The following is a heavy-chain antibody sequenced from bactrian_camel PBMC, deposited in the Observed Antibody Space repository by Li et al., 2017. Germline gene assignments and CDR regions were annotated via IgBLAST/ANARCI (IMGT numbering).Heavy chain of an antibody. Sequence: VESGGGSVEPGGSLKLSCTVIGFIFNRCAMAWYRQAPGNGRELVASLSTDRTIKYSDSVKGRFTISQSNAKNILYLEMNSLKVDDTAVYTCAAEGALNGGICYGNPNYWGQGTQVTVSS. CDR2: LSTDRTI. CDR3: AAEGALNGGICYGNPNY. CDR1: GFIFNRCA. V-gene: IGHV3S53*01. D-gene: IGHD2*01. J-gene: IGHJ4*01.